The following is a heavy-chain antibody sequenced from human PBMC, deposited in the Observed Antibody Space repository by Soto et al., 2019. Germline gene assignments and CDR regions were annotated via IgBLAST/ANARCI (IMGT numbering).Heavy chain of an antibody. CDR3: ARDQVRVYPSTSSYYYYGMDV. J-gene: IGHJ6*02. CDR2: IIPIFGTA. D-gene: IGHD2-2*01. Sequence: QVQRVQSGAEVQKPGSSVKVSCKASGGTFSSYAISWVRQAPGQGLEWMGGIIPIFGTANYAQKFQGRVTITADKSTSTAYMELSSLRSEDTAVYYCARDQVRVYPSTSSYYYYGMDVWGQGTTVTVSS. CDR1: GGTFSSYA. V-gene: IGHV1-69*06.